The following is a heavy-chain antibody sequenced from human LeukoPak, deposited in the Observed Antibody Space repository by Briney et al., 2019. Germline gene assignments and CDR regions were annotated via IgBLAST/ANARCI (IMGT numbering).Heavy chain of an antibody. D-gene: IGHD3-9*01. V-gene: IGHV4-34*01. CDR2: INHSGST. CDR1: GGSFSGYY. J-gene: IGHJ2*01. CDR3: ARGAPYYDILTGYPTVGYFDL. Sequence: PSETLSLTCAVYGGSFSGYYWSWIRQPPGKGLEWIGEINHSGSTNYNPSLKSRVTISVDTSKNQFSLKLSSVTAADTAVYYCARGAPYYDILTGYPTVGYFDLWGRGTLVTVSS.